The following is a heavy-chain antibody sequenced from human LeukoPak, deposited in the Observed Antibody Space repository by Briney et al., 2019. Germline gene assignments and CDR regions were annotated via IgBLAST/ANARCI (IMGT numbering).Heavy chain of an antibody. CDR2: IYHSGST. J-gene: IGHJ4*02. V-gene: IGHV4-30-2*01. D-gene: IGHD2-21*01. CDR3: ARESIRGTRDFDY. Sequence: SETLSLTCTVSGGSISSGGYYWSWIRQPPGKGLEWIGYIYHSGSTYYNPSLKSRVTISVDTSKNQFSLKLSSVTAADTAVYYCARESIRGTRDFDYWGQGTLVTVSS. CDR1: GGSISSGGYY.